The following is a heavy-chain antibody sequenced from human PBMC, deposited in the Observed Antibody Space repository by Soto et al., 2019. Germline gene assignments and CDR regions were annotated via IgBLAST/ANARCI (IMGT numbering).Heavy chain of an antibody. CDR1: GGSISSSSYY. J-gene: IGHJ4*02. V-gene: IGHV4-39*07. Sequence: PSETLSLTCTVSGGSISSSSYYWSWIRQPPGKGLEWIGEINHSGSTTNYNPSLKSRVTISVDTSKNQFSLKLSSVTAADTAVYYCARAGDSSGYSDYWGQGTLVTVSS. CDR2: INHSGSTT. D-gene: IGHD3-22*01. CDR3: ARAGDSSGYSDY.